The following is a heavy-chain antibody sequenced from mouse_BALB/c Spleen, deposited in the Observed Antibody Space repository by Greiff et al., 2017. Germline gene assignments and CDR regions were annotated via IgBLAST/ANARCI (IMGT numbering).Heavy chain of an antibody. V-gene: IGHV4-1*02. CDR1: GVDFSRYW. CDR2: INPDSSTI. J-gene: IGHJ3*01. D-gene: IGHD2-1*01. Sequence: CEASGVDFSRYWMSWVRQAPGKGLEWIGEINPDSSTINYTPSLKDKFIISRDNAKNTLYLQMSKVRSEDTALYYCATMVTTSSWFAYWGQGTLVTVSA. CDR3: ATMVTTSSWFAY.